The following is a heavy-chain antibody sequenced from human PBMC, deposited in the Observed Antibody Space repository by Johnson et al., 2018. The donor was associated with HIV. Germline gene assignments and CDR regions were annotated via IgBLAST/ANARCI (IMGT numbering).Heavy chain of an antibody. CDR3: ARDPGPQWELEATDAFDI. J-gene: IGHJ3*02. V-gene: IGHV3-74*01. D-gene: IGHD1-26*01. CDR1: GFIFSSYG. CDR2: INSDGSST. Sequence: MLLVESVGGVVQPGGSLRLSCEASGFIFSSYGMHWVRQAPGKGLVWVSRINSDGSSTSYADSVKGRFTISRDNAKNTLYLQMNSLRAEDTAVYYCARDPGPQWELEATDAFDIWGQGTMVTVSS.